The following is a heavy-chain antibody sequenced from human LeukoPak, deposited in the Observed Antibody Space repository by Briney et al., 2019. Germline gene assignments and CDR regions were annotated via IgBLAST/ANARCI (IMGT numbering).Heavy chain of an antibody. D-gene: IGHD6-13*01. CDR1: GASISPYY. V-gene: IGHV4-4*07. CDR2: IYTSGST. CDR3: ARDLGIAAAGTWSFDP. Sequence: SETLSLTCTVSGASISPYYWSWIRQPAGKGLEWIGRIYTSGSTNYNPSLKSRVTMSVDTSKNQFSLKLSSVTAADTAVYYCARDLGIAAAGTWSFDPWGQGTLVTVSS. J-gene: IGHJ5*02.